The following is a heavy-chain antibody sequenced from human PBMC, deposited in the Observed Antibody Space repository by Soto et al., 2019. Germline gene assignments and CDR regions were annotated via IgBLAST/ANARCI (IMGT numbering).Heavy chain of an antibody. J-gene: IGHJ4*02. CDR2: IDPSDSYT. CDR3: ARLRFGESYFDY. CDR1: GYSFTSYW. D-gene: IGHD3-10*01. V-gene: IGHV5-10-1*01. Sequence: GESLKISCKGSGYSFTSYWISWVRQMPGKGLEWMGRIDPSDSYTNYSPSFQGHVTISADKSISTAYLQWSSLKASETAMYDCARLRFGESYFDYWGQGTLVTVSS.